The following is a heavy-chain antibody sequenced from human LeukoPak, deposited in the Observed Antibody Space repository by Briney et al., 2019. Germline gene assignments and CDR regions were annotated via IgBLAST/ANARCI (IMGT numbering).Heavy chain of an antibody. Sequence: PGGSLRLSCAASGFTFSSYGMHWVRQAPGTGLEWVAFIRYDGSNKYYADSVKGRFTISRDNSKNTLYLQMNSLRAEDTAVYYCAKDLSGSYSRYYYMDVWGKGTTVTVSS. J-gene: IGHJ6*03. CDR2: IRYDGSNK. V-gene: IGHV3-30*02. CDR1: GFTFSSYG. CDR3: AKDLSGSYSRYYYMDV. D-gene: IGHD1-26*01.